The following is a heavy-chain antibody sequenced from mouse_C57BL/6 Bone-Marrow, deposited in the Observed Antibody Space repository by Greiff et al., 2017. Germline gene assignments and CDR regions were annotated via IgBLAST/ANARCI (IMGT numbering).Heavy chain of an antibody. D-gene: IGHD1-1*01. V-gene: IGHV1-61*01. J-gene: IGHJ1*03. CDR3: ARYRRGYGSSYWYFDV. CDR2: IYPSDSET. Sequence: QVQLQQSGAELVRPGSSVKLSCKASGYTFTSYWMDWVKQRPGQGLEWIGNIYPSDSETHYNQKFKDKATLTVDKSSSTAYMQLSSRTSEDSAVYYCARYRRGYGSSYWYFDVWGTGTTVTVSS. CDR1: GYTFTSYW.